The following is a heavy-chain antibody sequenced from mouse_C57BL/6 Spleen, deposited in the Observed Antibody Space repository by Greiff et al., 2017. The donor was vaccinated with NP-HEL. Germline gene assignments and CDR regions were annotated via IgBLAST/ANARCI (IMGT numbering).Heavy chain of an antibody. CDR2: IYPGSGNT. CDR3: AREGLYGSSLYYYAMDY. CDR1: GYTFTDYY. D-gene: IGHD1-1*01. V-gene: IGHV1-76*01. J-gene: IGHJ4*01. Sequence: QVQLQQSGAELVRPGASVKLSCKASGYTFTDYYINWVKQRPGQGLEWIARIYPGSGNTYYNEKFKGKATLTAEKSSSTAYMQLSSLTSEDSAVYFCAREGLYGSSLYYYAMDYWGQGTSVTVSS.